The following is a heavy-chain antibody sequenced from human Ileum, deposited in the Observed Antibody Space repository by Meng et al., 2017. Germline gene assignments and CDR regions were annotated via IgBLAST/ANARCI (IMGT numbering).Heavy chain of an antibody. CDR1: RYTFTSYD. V-gene: IGHV1-8*01. CDR3: ARDYGGNSGWFDP. D-gene: IGHD4-23*01. Sequence: QLGQSGGEGQKPGASVKVPCKASRYTFTSYDINWVRRASGQGLEWLGWMNPDSGNTGYAQKFQGRVTITRDTSRTTAYMELSSLRSEDTAVYYCARDYGGNSGWFDPWGQGTLVTVSS. CDR2: MNPDSGNT. J-gene: IGHJ5*02.